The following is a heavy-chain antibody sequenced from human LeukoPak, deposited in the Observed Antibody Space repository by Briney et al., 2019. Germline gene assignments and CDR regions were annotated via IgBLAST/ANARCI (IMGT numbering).Heavy chain of an antibody. CDR2: ISSTSAYI. Sequence: PGGSLRLSRAASGFALNAYSLTWVRQAPGKGLEWVSSISSTSAYIHYAESVKGRFSISRNNVDNVVYLQMNSLRVEDTAVYFCARVAVAGPTGWFDSWGQGTLVTVSS. CDR3: ARVAVAGPTGWFDS. D-gene: IGHD6-19*01. CDR1: GFALNAYS. V-gene: IGHV3-21*01. J-gene: IGHJ5*01.